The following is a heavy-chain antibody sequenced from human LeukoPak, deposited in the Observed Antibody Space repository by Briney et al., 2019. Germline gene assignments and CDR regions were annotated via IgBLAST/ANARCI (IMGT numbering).Heavy chain of an antibody. D-gene: IGHD3-22*01. J-gene: IGHJ4*02. CDR1: GFTFSSYW. CDR3: ARQYSYDSSGYYPWDY. CDR2: INSDGSST. Sequence: GGSLRLSCVASGFTFSSYWMHWVRQAPGKGLVWVSRINSDGSSTTYADSVKGRFTISRDNAENTLYLQMNSLRAEDTAMYYCARQYSYDSSGYYPWDYWGQRTLVTVSA. V-gene: IGHV3-74*01.